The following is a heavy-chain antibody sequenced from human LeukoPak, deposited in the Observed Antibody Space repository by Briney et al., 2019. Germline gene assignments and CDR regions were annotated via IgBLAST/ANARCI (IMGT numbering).Heavy chain of an antibody. V-gene: IGHV4-4*02. J-gene: IGHJ4*02. Sequence: SGTLSLTCAVSGGSISSSNWWSWVRQPPGKGLEWIGEVYHSGSTNYNPSLESRVTISIDKSKNQFSLKLSSVTAADTAVYYCARHRGSSSLFDYWGQGTLVTVSS. CDR2: VYHSGST. CDR1: GGSISSSNW. CDR3: ARHRGSSSLFDY. D-gene: IGHD6-6*01.